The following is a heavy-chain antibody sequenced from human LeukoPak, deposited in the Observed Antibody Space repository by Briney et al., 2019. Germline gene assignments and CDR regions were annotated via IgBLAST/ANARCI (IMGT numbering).Heavy chain of an antibody. D-gene: IGHD2-15*01. Sequence: SETLSLTCAVYGGPFSGYYWSWIRQPPGKGLEWIGEINHSGSTNYNPSLKSRVTISVDTSKNQFSLKLSSVTAADTAVYYCARGLIAVVWDYWGQGTLVTVSS. CDR1: GGPFSGYY. CDR3: ARGLIAVVWDY. J-gene: IGHJ4*02. V-gene: IGHV4-34*01. CDR2: INHSGST.